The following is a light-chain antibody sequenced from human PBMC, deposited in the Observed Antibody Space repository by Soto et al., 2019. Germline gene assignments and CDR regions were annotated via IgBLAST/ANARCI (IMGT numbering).Light chain of an antibody. Sequence: QSVLTQPASVSGSPGQSITISCTGTSSDFADYKYVSWYQQHPGKAPKLLIYEVINRPSGVSNRFSGSKSGNTASLIISGLQAEDEADYYCSSYTSSNTPVFGGGTTLTVL. CDR3: SSYTSSNTPV. CDR1: SSDFADYKY. V-gene: IGLV2-14*01. J-gene: IGLJ2*01. CDR2: EVI.